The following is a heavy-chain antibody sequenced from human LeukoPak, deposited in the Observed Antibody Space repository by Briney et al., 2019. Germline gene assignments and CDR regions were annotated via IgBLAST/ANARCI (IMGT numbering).Heavy chain of an antibody. CDR2: ISGSGGST. CDR3: AKRTTDYFDY. J-gene: IGHJ4*02. V-gene: IGHV3-23*01. CDR1: GFTLSSYG. D-gene: IGHD4-11*01. Sequence: GGSLRLSCAASGFTLSSYGMSWVRQAPGKGLEWVSAISGSGGSTYYADSVKGRFTISRGNSKNTLYLQMNSLRAEDTAVYYCAKRTTDYFDYWGQGTLVTVSS.